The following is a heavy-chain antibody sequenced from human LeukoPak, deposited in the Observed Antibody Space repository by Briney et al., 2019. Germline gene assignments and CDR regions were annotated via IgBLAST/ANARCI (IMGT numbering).Heavy chain of an antibody. J-gene: IGHJ4*02. CDR1: GFTVSSNY. V-gene: IGHV3-66*04. CDR2: IYSGGST. D-gene: IGHD4-17*01. CDR3: AEQSLRGYYFDY. Sequence: PGGSLRLSCAASGFTVSSNYMSWVRQAPGKGLEWVSVIYSGGSTYYADSVKGRFTISRDNSKNTLYLQMTSLRAEDTAVSYCAEQSLRGYYFDYWGQGTLVTVSS.